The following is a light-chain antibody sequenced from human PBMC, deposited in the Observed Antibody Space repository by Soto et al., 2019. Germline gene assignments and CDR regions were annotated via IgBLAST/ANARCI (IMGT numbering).Light chain of an antibody. Sequence: DIQLTQSPSFLSASVGDRVTITCRASQGISSYLAWYQQKPGKAPKLLIYAASTLQSGVPSRFSGSGSGTEFTLTLSRLQPEDFATYYCQQLNSYPLPFGGGTKVEIK. V-gene: IGKV1-9*01. CDR1: QGISSY. J-gene: IGKJ4*01. CDR2: AAS. CDR3: QQLNSYPLP.